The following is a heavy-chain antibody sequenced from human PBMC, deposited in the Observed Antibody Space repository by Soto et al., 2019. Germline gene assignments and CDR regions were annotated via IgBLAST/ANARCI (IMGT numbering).Heavy chain of an antibody. V-gene: IGHV1-69*01. J-gene: IGHJ6*02. D-gene: IGHD4-17*01. Sequence: QVQLVQSGAEVKKPGSSVKVSCKASGGTFSSYAISWVRQAPGQGLEWMGGIIPIFGTANYAQKFQGRVTITADESTSTAYMELRSLRSEDTAVYYCARALDDYGDYSAHLSYYYYYGMDVWGLGATVTVSS. CDR3: ARALDDYGDYSAHLSYYYYYGMDV. CDR1: GGTFSSYA. CDR2: IIPIFGTA.